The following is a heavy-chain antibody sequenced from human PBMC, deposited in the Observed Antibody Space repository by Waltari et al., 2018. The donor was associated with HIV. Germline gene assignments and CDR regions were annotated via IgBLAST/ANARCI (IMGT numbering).Heavy chain of an antibody. CDR3: ARRHATEGVLDL. Sequence: EVQLLESGGGLVQPGGSLTLSCAASGFTSRNFWMHWVRQVPGKGPVWIARLNGDGTTNLYADSVKGRFTISRDNTRDALYLQMNSLRAEDTAVYYCARRHATEGVLDLWGRGTLVTVSS. CDR2: LNGDGTTN. J-gene: IGHJ2*01. CDR1: GFTSRNFW. D-gene: IGHD3-10*01. V-gene: IGHV3-74*01.